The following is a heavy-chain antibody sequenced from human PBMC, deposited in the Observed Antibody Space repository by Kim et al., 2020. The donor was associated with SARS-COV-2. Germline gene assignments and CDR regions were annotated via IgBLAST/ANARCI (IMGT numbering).Heavy chain of an antibody. CDR3: ARGAPYCGGDCYSYFDY. D-gene: IGHD2-21*02. V-gene: IGHV1-69*06. Sequence: SVTVSCKASGGTFSSYAISWVRQAPGQGLEWMGGILPIFGTANYAQKFQGRVTITADKSTSTAYMELSSLRSEDTAVYYCARGAPYCGGDCYSYFDYWG. J-gene: IGHJ4*01. CDR2: ILPIFGTA. CDR1: GGTFSSYA.